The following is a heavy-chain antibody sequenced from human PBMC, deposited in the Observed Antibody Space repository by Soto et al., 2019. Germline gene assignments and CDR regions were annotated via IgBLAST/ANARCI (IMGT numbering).Heavy chain of an antibody. CDR1: GDSVSTNSAT. D-gene: IGHD2-15*01. CDR2: TYLRSKWYN. CDR3: ARAAVAFDAFDR. Sequence: QIQLQQSGPGLVKPSQTLSLTCVISGDSVSTNSATWNWIRQSPSRGLEWLGRTYLRSKWYNEYAVSVKIRIALRPDTSTNLFSLALRSVTTEDTAAYFCARAAVAFDAFDRWGQRTVVTVSS. J-gene: IGHJ3*01. V-gene: IGHV6-1*01.